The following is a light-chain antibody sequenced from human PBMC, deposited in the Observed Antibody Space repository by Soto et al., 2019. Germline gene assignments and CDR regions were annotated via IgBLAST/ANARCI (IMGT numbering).Light chain of an antibody. Sequence: DVVMTQSPLSLPVTLGQPASISCKSSQSPVYSDGITYLNWFQQRPGQSPRRLIYQVSNRDSGVPDRFSGNGSGTDFTLKISRVEAEDVGFYYCMQGAHWPWTFGQGTKVDIK. J-gene: IGKJ1*01. V-gene: IGKV2-30*01. CDR3: MQGAHWPWT. CDR1: QSPVYSDGITY. CDR2: QVS.